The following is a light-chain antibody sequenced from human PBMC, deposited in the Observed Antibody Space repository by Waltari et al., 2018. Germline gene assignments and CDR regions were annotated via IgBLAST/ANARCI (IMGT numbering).Light chain of an antibody. Sequence: IQMSQSPSSLSASVGDRVTITCRASQGISSYLNWYQQKPGKAPKLLIYYANSLASGVPSRFSGSGSGTEFILTISSLQPEDFATYYCQQGNSYPFGQGTKVEIK. CDR3: QQGNSYP. CDR2: YAN. V-gene: IGKV1-13*02. CDR1: QGISSY. J-gene: IGKJ1*01.